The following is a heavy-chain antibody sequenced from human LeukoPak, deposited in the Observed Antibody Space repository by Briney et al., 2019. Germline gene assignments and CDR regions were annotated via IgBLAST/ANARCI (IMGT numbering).Heavy chain of an antibody. CDR3: ARDKVQDSVYYGMDV. V-gene: IGHV3-21*06. J-gene: IGHJ6*02. D-gene: IGHD2/OR15-2a*01. CDR1: GFTFSSYS. CDR2: ISSGSNYI. Sequence: PGGSLRLSCAASGFTFSSYSMVWVRQAPGKGLEWVSSISSGSNYIYYADSVKGRFTISRDNARTSLYLQMNSLRAEDTAVYYCARDKVQDSVYYGMDVWGQGTTVTVSS.